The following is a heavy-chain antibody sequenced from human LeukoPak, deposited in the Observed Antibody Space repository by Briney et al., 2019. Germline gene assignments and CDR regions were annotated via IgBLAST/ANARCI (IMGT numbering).Heavy chain of an antibody. CDR1: EFAFSRSA. CDR2: TSYDGIHK. Sequence: GRSLRLSCTDSEFAFSRSAMHWVRQAPGKGLEWAAVTSYDGIHKYYADSVQGRFTISRDNSKNTLYLQMNSLRVEDTAVYYCARDNIAGSGSSDWGQGTLVTVSS. D-gene: IGHD3-10*01. CDR3: ARDNIAGSGSSD. J-gene: IGHJ4*02. V-gene: IGHV3-30-3*01.